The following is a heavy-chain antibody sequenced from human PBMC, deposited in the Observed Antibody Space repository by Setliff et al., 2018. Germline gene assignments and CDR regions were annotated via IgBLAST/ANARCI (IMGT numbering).Heavy chain of an antibody. CDR3: ARDTRDKYDSSGYYLSLDS. J-gene: IGHJ4*02. Sequence: SVKVSCKASGDTLTTYAIHWVRQAPGQGLEWMGMIIPIFGSPHYAQRFQDRVIITADVSTRTAYMDLSSLRSEDTAVYYCARDTRDKYDSSGYYLSLDSWGQGSLVTVSS. D-gene: IGHD3-22*01. CDR2: IIPIFGSP. CDR1: GDTLTTYA. V-gene: IGHV1-69*13.